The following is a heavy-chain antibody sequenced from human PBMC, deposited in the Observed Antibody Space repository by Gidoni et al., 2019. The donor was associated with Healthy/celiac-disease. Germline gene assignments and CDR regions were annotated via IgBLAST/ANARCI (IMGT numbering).Heavy chain of an antibody. Sequence: QVQLVESGGGVVQPGRSLRLPCAASGFTFSSYAMHWVRQAPGKGLEWVAVISYDGSNKYYADSVKGRFTISRDNSKNTLYLQMNSLRAEDTAVYYCASDGPVGATTSYYYYYGMDVWGQGTTVTVSS. CDR1: GFTFSSYA. J-gene: IGHJ6*02. V-gene: IGHV3-30-3*01. CDR3: ASDGPVGATTSYYYYYGMDV. D-gene: IGHD1-26*01. CDR2: ISYDGSNK.